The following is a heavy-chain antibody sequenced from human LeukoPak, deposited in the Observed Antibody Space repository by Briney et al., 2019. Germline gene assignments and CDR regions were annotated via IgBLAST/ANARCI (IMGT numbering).Heavy chain of an antibody. J-gene: IGHJ6*03. V-gene: IGHV4-34*01. D-gene: IGHD4-11*01. CDR1: GGSFSGYS. CDR3: ARRPEYSNRYYYYYMDV. Sequence: PSETLSLTCAVYGGSFSGYSWCWIRQPPGKGLAWIGEINHSGSTNYNPSLKSRVTISVDTSKNQFSLKLSSVTAADTAVYYCARRPEYSNRYYYYYMDVWGKGTTVTVSS. CDR2: INHSGST.